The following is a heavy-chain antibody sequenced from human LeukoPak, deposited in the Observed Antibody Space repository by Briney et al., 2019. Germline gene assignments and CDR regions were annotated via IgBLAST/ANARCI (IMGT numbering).Heavy chain of an antibody. V-gene: IGHV4-59*08. CDR2: IYYSGST. D-gene: IGHD3-22*01. Sequence: SETLSLTCTVSGGSISSYYWSWIRQPPGKGLEWIGYIYYSGSTNYNPSLKSRVTISVDTSKNQFSLKLSSVTAADTAVYYCARPTSSGYYFDAFDIWGQGTMVTVSS. J-gene: IGHJ3*02. CDR3: ARPTSSGYYFDAFDI. CDR1: GGSISSYY.